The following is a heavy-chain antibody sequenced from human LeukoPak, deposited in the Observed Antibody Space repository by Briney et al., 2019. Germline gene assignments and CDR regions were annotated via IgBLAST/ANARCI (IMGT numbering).Heavy chain of an antibody. CDR1: GGSISSSSYY. Sequence: SETLSLTCTVSGGSISSSSYYWGWIRQPPGKGLEWIGSIYYSGSTYYNLSLKSRVTISVDTSKNQFSLKLSSVTAADTAVYYCARVWRSDISRYSGSYPGWFDPWGQGTLVTVSS. J-gene: IGHJ5*02. CDR3: ARVWRSDISRYSGSYPGWFDP. V-gene: IGHV4-39*07. D-gene: IGHD1-26*01. CDR2: IYYSGST.